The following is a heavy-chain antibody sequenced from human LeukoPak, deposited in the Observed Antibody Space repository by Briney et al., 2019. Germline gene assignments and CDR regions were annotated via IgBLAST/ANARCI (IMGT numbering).Heavy chain of an antibody. CDR3: ARVYYSSSYDYWYFDL. D-gene: IGHD6-13*01. CDR1: GGSISSYY. Sequence: PSETLSLTCTVSGGSISSYYWSWIRQPPGKGLEWIGYIFYSGTTNYNPSLKSRVTISVDTSKNQFSLKLSSVTAADTAVYYCARVYYSSSYDYWYFDLWGRGTLVTVSS. V-gene: IGHV4-59*01. J-gene: IGHJ2*01. CDR2: IFYSGTT.